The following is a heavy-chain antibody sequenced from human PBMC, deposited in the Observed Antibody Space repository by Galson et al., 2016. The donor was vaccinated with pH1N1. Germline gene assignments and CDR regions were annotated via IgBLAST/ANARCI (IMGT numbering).Heavy chain of an antibody. CDR2: ISYDGSNK. CDR3: AKVVRVSSWTSFDY. V-gene: IGHV3-30*18. D-gene: IGHD6-13*01. Sequence: SLRLSCAASGFTFSSYGFHWVRQAPGKGLEWVAVISYDGSNKYYADSVKGRFTISRDNSKNTLYLQMNSLRAEDTAVYYCAKVVRVSSWTSFDYWGQGTLVTVSS. CDR1: GFTFSSYG. J-gene: IGHJ4*02.